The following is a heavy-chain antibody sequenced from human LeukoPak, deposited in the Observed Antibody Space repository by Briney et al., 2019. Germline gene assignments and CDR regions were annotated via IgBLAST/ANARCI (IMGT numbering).Heavy chain of an antibody. D-gene: IGHD3-16*01. V-gene: IGHV4-4*07. CDR3: TRGAGWLIDY. CDR1: GGSISNYY. CDR2: IYPSGST. J-gene: IGHJ4*02. Sequence: SETLSLTCTVSGGSISNYYWSWIRQPAGKGLEWIGRIYPSGSTNYNPSLKSRVTMSVDTSKNQFSLKLSSVTATDTAVYYCTRGAGWLIDYWGQGILVTVSS.